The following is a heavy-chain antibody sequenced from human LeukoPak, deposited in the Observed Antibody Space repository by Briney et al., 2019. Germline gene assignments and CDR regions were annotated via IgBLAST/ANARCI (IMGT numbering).Heavy chain of an antibody. CDR1: GFTFDDYA. CDR3: AKGDSSGYCYGGGFDY. Sequence: GGSLRLSCAASGFTFDDYAMHWVRQAPGKGREWVSGVSWNSGSIGYADSVKGRFTISRDNAKNSLYLQMNSLRAEDMALYYCAKGDSSGYCYGGGFDYWGQGTLVTVSS. J-gene: IGHJ4*02. D-gene: IGHD3-22*01. V-gene: IGHV3-9*03. CDR2: VSWNSGSI.